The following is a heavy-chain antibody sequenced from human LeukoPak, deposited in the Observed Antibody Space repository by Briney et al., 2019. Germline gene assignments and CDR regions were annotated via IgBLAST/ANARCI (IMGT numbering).Heavy chain of an antibody. J-gene: IGHJ4*02. Sequence: GGSLRLSCADSGFTFSSYSMNWVRQAPGKGLEWVSSISSSSSYIYYADSVKGRFTISRDNAKNSLYLQMNSLRAEDTAVYYCARDSRSLAAAGTRFAYWGQGTLVTVSS. CDR2: ISSSSSYI. V-gene: IGHV3-21*01. CDR1: GFTFSSYS. D-gene: IGHD6-13*01. CDR3: ARDSRSLAAAGTRFAY.